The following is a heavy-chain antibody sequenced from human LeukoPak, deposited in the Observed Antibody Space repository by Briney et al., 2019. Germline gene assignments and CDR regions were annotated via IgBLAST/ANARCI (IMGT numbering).Heavy chain of an antibody. CDR1: GGSISSSSYY. J-gene: IGHJ6*03. D-gene: IGHD3-3*02. V-gene: IGHV4-39*07. CDR3: ARVNTIFGVSFYYMDV. CDR2: IYYSGST. Sequence: SETLSLTCTVSGGSISSSSYYWGWIRQPPGKGLEWIGNIYYSGSTYYNPSLKSRVTISVDTSKNQFSLKLTSVTAADTAVYFCARVNTIFGVSFYYMDVWGKGTTVTVSS.